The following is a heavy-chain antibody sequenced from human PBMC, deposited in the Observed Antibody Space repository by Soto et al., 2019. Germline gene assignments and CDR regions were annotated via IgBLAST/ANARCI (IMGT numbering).Heavy chain of an antibody. V-gene: IGHV3-23*01. Sequence: GGSLRLCCAASGFTFSSYVMSWVRQAPGKGLEWVSGISGSGGSTFYVDSVEGRFTISRDNSKNTLFLQMNGLRAEDTAVYYCAKDRGSGSANNFDYWGQGSLVTVSS. CDR1: GFTFSSYV. J-gene: IGHJ4*02. CDR2: ISGSGGST. D-gene: IGHD3-22*01. CDR3: AKDRGSGSANNFDY.